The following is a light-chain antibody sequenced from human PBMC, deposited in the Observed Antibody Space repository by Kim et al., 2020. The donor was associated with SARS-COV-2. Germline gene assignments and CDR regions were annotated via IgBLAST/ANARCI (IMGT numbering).Light chain of an antibody. CDR2: GAS. Sequence: APGERATLSCRASQSVSSSYLAWYQQKPGQAPRLLIYGASSRATSIPDRFSGSGSGTDFTLTISRLEPEDFAVYYCQQYGSSPRTFGQGTKVDIK. J-gene: IGKJ1*01. CDR1: QSVSSSY. CDR3: QQYGSSPRT. V-gene: IGKV3-20*01.